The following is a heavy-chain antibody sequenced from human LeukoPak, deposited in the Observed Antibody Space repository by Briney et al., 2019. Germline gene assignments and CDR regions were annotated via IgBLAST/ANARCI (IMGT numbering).Heavy chain of an antibody. Sequence: GGSLRLSCAASGFTFSDYYMSRIRQAPGKGLEWVSYISSSGSTIYYADSVKGRFTISRDNAKNSLYLQMNSLRAADTAVYYCARGRGLHSSSWYSGPYYYYYMDVWGKGATVTVSS. J-gene: IGHJ6*03. CDR1: GFTFSDYY. V-gene: IGHV3-11*04. CDR3: ARGRGLHSSSWYSGPYYYYYMDV. D-gene: IGHD6-13*01. CDR2: ISSSGSTI.